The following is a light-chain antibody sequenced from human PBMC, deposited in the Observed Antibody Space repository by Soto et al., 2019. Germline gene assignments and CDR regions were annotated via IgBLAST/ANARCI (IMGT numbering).Light chain of an antibody. Sequence: QSVLTQRPSASGSPGQSVTISCTGTSSDVGGYNYVSWYQQHPGKVPKLMIYEVSKRPSGVPDRFSGSKSGNTASLTVSGLQAEDEADYYCSSYAGRNNVVFGGGTKLTVL. CDR3: SSYAGRNNVV. V-gene: IGLV2-8*01. CDR1: SSDVGGYNY. J-gene: IGLJ2*01. CDR2: EVS.